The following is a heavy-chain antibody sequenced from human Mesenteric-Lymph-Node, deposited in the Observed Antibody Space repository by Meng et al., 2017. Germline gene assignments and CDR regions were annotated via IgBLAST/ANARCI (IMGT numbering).Heavy chain of an antibody. D-gene: IGHD5-18*01. CDR3: ARVGWRQWSFDL. CDR1: GGSISSGDYY. J-gene: IGHJ2*01. CDR2: IYYSGST. Sequence: VQLQESGPGLVKPSGTLSLTCAVSGGSISSGDYYWSWIRQPPGKGLELIGHIYYSGSTSYNPSLKSRVTISVDTSNNQFSLKLSSVTAADTAVYYCARVGWRQWSFDLWGRGTLVTVSS. V-gene: IGHV4-30-4*01.